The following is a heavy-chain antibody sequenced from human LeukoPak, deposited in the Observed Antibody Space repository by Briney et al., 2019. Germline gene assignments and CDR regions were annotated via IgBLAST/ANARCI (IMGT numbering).Heavy chain of an antibody. CDR3: ARQTLYPDIVVVPANPPMPLDY. Sequence: ASVKVSCKASGGTFSSYTISWVRQAPGQGLEWMGWISAYNGNTNYAQKLQGRVTMTTDTSTSTAYMELRSLRSDDTAVYYCARQTLYPDIVVVPANPPMPLDYWGQGTLVTVSS. J-gene: IGHJ4*02. V-gene: IGHV1-18*01. CDR1: GGTFSSYT. D-gene: IGHD2-2*01. CDR2: ISAYNGNT.